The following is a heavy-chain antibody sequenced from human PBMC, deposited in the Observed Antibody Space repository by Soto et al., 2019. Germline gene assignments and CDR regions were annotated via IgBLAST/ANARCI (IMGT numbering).Heavy chain of an antibody. V-gene: IGHV3-33*01. J-gene: IGHJ6*02. Sequence: GGSLRLSCAASGFTFSSYGMHWVRQAPGKGLEWVAVIWYDGSNKYYADSVKGRFTISRDNSKNTLYLQMNSLRAEDTAVYYCARDISYSSSWHPPYYYYYGMDVWGQGTTVTVSS. CDR1: GFTFSSYG. D-gene: IGHD6-13*01. CDR3: ARDISYSSSWHPPYYYYYGMDV. CDR2: IWYDGSNK.